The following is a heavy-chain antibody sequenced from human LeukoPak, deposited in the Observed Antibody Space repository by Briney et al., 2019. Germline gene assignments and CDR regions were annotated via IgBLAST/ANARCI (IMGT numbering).Heavy chain of an antibody. CDR1: GFTFSRYW. CDR3: TRGGSPPEALGDAFDM. Sequence: AGESLTLSCAASGFTFSRYWMHWVRQAPGKGLVRVSRINNDGRSTIYADSVKGRITIFRDNAKSTLYLQMNSLRAEDTAVYYCTRGGSPPEALGDAFDMWGQGTMVTVSS. D-gene: IGHD1-26*01. J-gene: IGHJ3*02. V-gene: IGHV3-74*01. CDR2: INNDGRST.